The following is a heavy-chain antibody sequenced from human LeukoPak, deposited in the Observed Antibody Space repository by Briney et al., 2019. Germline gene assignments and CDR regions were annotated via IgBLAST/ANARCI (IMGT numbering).Heavy chain of an antibody. CDR2: IYTSGST. D-gene: IGHD3-10*01. CDR1: GGSISSYY. Sequence: SETLSLTCTVSGGSISSYYWSWIRQPAGKGLEWIGRIYTSGSTNYNPSLKSRVTMSVDTSKNQFSLKLTSVTAADTAVYYCARDAAYYYGSGSYRNGIDYWGQGTLVTVSS. V-gene: IGHV4-4*07. CDR3: ARDAAYYYGSGSYRNGIDY. J-gene: IGHJ4*02.